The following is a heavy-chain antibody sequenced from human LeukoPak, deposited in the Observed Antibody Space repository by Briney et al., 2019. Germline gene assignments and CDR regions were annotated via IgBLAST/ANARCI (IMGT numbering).Heavy chain of an antibody. D-gene: IGHD2-21*02. V-gene: IGHV1-2*02. Sequence: ASVKVSCKASGFSFTDYYMHWVRQARGQGLEWMGYINPHSGGTSSPQKFQGRVTMTTDTSISAAYMELSSLISDDTAMYYCVREGNELLSKNFDYWGQGTLVTVSS. CDR1: GFSFTDYY. J-gene: IGHJ4*02. CDR2: INPHSGGT. CDR3: VREGNELLSKNFDY.